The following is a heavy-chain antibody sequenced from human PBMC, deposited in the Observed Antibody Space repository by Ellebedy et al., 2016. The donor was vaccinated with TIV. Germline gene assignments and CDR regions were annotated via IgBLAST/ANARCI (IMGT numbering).Heavy chain of an antibody. CDR1: GLPFSSHA. CDR2: INESGCNT. CDR3: ARDPVGVGPAFDV. Sequence: PGGSLRLSCAASGLPFSSHAMSWVRQAPGKGLEWVSSINESGCNTYYADSVKGRFTISRDNSEDTLFLQMNSLRAEDTAIYFFARDPVGVGPAFDVWGQGTMVTVSS. J-gene: IGHJ3*01. D-gene: IGHD4-23*01. V-gene: IGHV3-23*01.